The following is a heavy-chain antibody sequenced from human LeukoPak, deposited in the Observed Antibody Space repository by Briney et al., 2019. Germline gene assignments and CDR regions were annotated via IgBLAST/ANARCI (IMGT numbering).Heavy chain of an antibody. D-gene: IGHD3-22*01. V-gene: IGHV3-74*01. Sequence: GGSLRLSCAASGFTFSSYAMSWVRQAPGKGLVWVSRISDGGSTTTYADSVKGRFTISRDNAKNTLYLQMNGLRAEDTAVYYCSRSAYYDGSGNYYDYWGQGTLVTVSS. CDR2: ISDGGSTT. CDR1: GFTFSSYA. CDR3: SRSAYYDGSGNYYDY. J-gene: IGHJ4*02.